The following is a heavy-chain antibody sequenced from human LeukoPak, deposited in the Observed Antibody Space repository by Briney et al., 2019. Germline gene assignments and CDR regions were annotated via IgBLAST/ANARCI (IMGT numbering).Heavy chain of an antibody. J-gene: IGHJ3*02. CDR2: ISSSSSYT. D-gene: IGHD3-16*02. CDR3: ARGPMITFGGVIVIRHDAFDI. CDR1: GFTFSDYY. Sequence: PGGSLRLSCAASGFTFSDYYMSWIRQAPGKGLEWVSYISSSSSYTNYADSVKGRFTIYRDHAKNSLYLQMNSLRAEDTAVYYCARGPMITFGGVIVIRHDAFDIWGQGTMVTVSS. V-gene: IGHV3-11*05.